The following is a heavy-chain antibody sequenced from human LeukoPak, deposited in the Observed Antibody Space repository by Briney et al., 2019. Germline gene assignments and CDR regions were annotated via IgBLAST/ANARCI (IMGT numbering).Heavy chain of an antibody. CDR1: GFTFSSYA. J-gene: IGHJ4*02. CDR2: ISGSGGST. V-gene: IGHV3-23*01. Sequence: GGSLRVSCAASGFTFSSYAMSWVRQAPGNGLEWVSGISGSGGSTYYADSVKGRFTISRDNAKNSLYLQMNSLRAEDTAVYYCARKPVYSSSHFDYWGQGTLVTVSS. CDR3: ARKPVYSSSHFDY. D-gene: IGHD6-6*01.